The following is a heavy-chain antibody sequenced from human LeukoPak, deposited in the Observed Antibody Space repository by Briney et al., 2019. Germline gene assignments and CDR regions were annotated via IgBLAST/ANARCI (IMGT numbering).Heavy chain of an antibody. CDR3: VKATSTYGDSDL. Sequence: PGRSLRLSCTASGFTFHDYAMYWVRQAPGKGLEWVSGITWNSGKIAYADSVMGRFTISGDNAKNSLYLQMNSLKPEDAALYYCVKATSTYGDSDLWGGGTLVTVSS. CDR2: ITWNSGKI. J-gene: IGHJ2*01. D-gene: IGHD4-17*01. V-gene: IGHV3-9*01. CDR1: GFTFHDYA.